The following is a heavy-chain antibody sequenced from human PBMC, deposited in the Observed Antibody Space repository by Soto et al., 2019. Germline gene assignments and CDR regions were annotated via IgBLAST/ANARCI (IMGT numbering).Heavy chain of an antibody. D-gene: IGHD5-12*01. Sequence: QVQLVQSGAEVKKPGASVKVSCKASGYTFTSYDINWVRQATGQGLEWMGWMNPNSGNTGYAQKFQGRVTMTRNTSRSXXYMELSSLRSEDTAVYYCAREYVDIVATMKVGLGSWGQGTLVTVSS. V-gene: IGHV1-8*01. J-gene: IGHJ4*02. CDR1: GYTFTSYD. CDR2: MNPNSGNT. CDR3: AREYVDIVATMKVGLGS.